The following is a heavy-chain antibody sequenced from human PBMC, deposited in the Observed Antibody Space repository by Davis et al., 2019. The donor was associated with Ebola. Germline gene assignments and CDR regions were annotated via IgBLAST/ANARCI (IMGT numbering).Heavy chain of an antibody. CDR2: ISWISGII. CDR3: AKDKQRYSYENVFDY. D-gene: IGHD5-18*01. CDR1: GFSFDAYS. V-gene: IGHV3-9*03. J-gene: IGHJ4*02. Sequence: PGGSLRLSCTASGFSFDAYSTHWVRPAPGKRLEWVAAISWISGIIVYADSVKGRFTISRDNAKNSLYLQMDSLRAEDMAFYYCAKDKQRYSYENVFDYWGQGTLVTVSS.